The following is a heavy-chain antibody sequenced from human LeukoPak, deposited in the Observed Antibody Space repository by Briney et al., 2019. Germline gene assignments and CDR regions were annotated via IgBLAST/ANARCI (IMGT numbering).Heavy chain of an antibody. V-gene: IGHV3-7*03. J-gene: IGHJ4*02. CDR2: IKQDGSEK. CDR1: GFTFSSYW. CDR3: ARYGGSGSYYPYYFDY. Sequence: GGSLRLSCAAPGFTFSSYWMSWVRQAPGKGLEWVANIKQDGSEKYYVDSVKGRFTISRDNAKNSLYLQMNSLRAEDTAVYYCARYGGSGSYYPYYFDYWGQGTLVTVSS. D-gene: IGHD3-10*01.